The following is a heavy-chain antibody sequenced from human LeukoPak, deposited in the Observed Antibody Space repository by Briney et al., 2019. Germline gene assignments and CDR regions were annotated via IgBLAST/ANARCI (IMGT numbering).Heavy chain of an antibody. Sequence: QPGGSLRLSYAASGFTFSSYWMSWVRQAPGKGLEWVANIKQDGSEKYYVDSVKGRFTISRDNAKNSLYLQMNSLRAEDTAVYYCAREQTTTVTTGGYYFDYWGQGTLVTVSS. CDR3: AREQTTTVTTGGYYFDY. D-gene: IGHD4-17*01. CDR1: GFTFSSYW. J-gene: IGHJ4*02. CDR2: IKQDGSEK. V-gene: IGHV3-7*01.